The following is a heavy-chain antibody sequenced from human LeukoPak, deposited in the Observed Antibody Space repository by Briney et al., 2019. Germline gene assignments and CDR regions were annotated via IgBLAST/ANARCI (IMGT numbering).Heavy chain of an antibody. D-gene: IGHD2-15*01. V-gene: IGHV1-2*02. Sequence: GASVKVSCKTSGYTFTDYYIQWVRQAPGQGLEWMGWSSPHIGGTNFAQNFQGRVTMTRDTSTSTAYMELRSLRSDDTAVYYCARDRVYCSGGSCYPSYYLDSWGQGTLVTVSS. CDR3: ARDRVYCSGGSCYPSYYLDS. J-gene: IGHJ4*02. CDR2: SSPHIGGT. CDR1: GYTFTDYY.